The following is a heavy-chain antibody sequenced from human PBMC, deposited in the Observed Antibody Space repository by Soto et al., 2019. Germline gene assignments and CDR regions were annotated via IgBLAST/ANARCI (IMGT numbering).Heavy chain of an antibody. J-gene: IGHJ6*02. CDR3: VGDHVVTADYYGMDV. CDR2: IFYSGTT. CDR1: GGSISNDGYY. V-gene: IGHV4-31*03. D-gene: IGHD2-15*01. Sequence: QVQLQESGPGLVKPSQTLSLICTVSGGSISNDGYYWSWIRQHPGKGLEWIGYIFYSGTTYYNPSLESRITRSVDTSKNQCSLKLHSLTAADTAVYYCVGDHVVTADYYGMDVWGQGTTVTISS.